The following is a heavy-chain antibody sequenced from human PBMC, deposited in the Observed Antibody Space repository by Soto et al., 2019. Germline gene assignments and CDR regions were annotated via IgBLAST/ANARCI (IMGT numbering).Heavy chain of an antibody. CDR1: GGTFNTYA. D-gene: IGHD3-10*01. CDR2: ISPMFGAA. Sequence: QVQLVQAGAEMKKPGSSVKVSCQSSGGTFNTYAMNWVRQAPGQGPEWMGDISPMFGAANYAPKFQGRVTITPAESTGTSYMPLSSLTSEDTALYFCAREVQVHTPAFVYWGQGTLVTVSS. CDR3: AREVQVHTPAFVY. V-gene: IGHV1-69*19. J-gene: IGHJ4*02.